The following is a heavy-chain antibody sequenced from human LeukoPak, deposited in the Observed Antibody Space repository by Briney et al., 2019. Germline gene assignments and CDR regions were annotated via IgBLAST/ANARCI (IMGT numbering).Heavy chain of an antibody. CDR3: ARDPGWVAAFSGAFDI. D-gene: IGHD6-25*01. CDR1: GFTFSSYA. Sequence: PGGSLRLSCAASGFTFSSYATSWVRQAPGKGLEWVSAISGSGGSTYYADSVKGRFTISRDNSKNTLYLQMNSLRAEDTAVYYCARDPGWVAAFSGAFDIWGQGTMVTVSS. CDR2: ISGSGGST. V-gene: IGHV3-23*01. J-gene: IGHJ3*02.